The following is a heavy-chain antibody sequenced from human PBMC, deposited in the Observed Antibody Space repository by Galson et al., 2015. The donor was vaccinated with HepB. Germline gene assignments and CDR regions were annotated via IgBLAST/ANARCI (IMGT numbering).Heavy chain of an antibody. CDR2: TYYRSKWYN. CDR3: ARDRGVIAVAGPNDAFDI. CDR1: GDSVSSHSAA. V-gene: IGHV6-1*01. D-gene: IGHD6-19*01. Sequence: CAISGDSVSSHSAAWNWIRQSPSRGLEWLGRTYYRSKWYNDYAVSVKSRITINPDTSKNQFSLQLNSVTPEDTAVYYCARDRGVIAVAGPNDAFDIWGQGTMVTVSS. J-gene: IGHJ3*02.